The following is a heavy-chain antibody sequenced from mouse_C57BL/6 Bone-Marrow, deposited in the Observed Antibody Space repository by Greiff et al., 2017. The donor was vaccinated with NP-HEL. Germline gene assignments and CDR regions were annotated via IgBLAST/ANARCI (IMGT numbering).Heavy chain of an antibody. CDR3: ARSRAMDY. Sequence: QVQLQQSGAELARPGASVKLSCKASGYTFTSYGISWVKQRPGQGLEWIGEIYPRSGNTYYNEKFKGKATLTADKSSSTAYMELRSLTSEDSAVYFCARSRAMDYWGQGTSVTVSS. J-gene: IGHJ4*01. CDR1: GYTFTSYG. CDR2: IYPRSGNT. V-gene: IGHV1-81*01.